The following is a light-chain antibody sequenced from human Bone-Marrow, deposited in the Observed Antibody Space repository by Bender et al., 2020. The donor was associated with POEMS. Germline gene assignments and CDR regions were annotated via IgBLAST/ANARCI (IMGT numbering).Light chain of an antibody. CDR1: VLSKQY. V-gene: IGLV3-25*03. CDR2: KDR. J-gene: IGLJ2*01. Sequence: SYELTQPPSVSVSPGQTARITCSADVLSKQYAYWYQQKPGQAPILVIYKDRERPSRIPERFSGSSSGTIATLTISGVQAEDEADYYCQSADSSGPYPRNVVFGGGTKLTVL. CDR3: QSADSSGPYPRNVV.